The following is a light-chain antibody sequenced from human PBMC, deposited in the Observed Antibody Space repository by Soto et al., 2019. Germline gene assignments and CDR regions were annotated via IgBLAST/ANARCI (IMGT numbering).Light chain of an antibody. J-gene: IGKJ1*01. CDR1: QTISSW. CDR2: KAS. Sequence: DIQMTQSPSTLSGSVGDRVTITCRASQTISSWLAWYQQKPGKAPKLLIYKASTLKSGVPSTFSGSRSGTEFTLTIISLQPDDFSTDFCQHYDFYSESFGQGTYVDI. V-gene: IGKV1-5*03. CDR3: QHYDFYSES.